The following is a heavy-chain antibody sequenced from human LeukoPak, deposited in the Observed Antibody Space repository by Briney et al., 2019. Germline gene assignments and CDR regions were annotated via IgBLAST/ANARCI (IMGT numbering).Heavy chain of an antibody. CDR2: ISYSGTT. CDR3: ARDPSYYYDSSGYRI. D-gene: IGHD3-22*01. Sequence: SETLSLTCTVSGGSISSYYWSWIRQPPDKGLEWIGFISYSGTTNYNPSLESRVTISLDTSKNQFPLKLSSVTAADAAVYYCARDPSYYYDSSGYRIWGQGTLVTVSS. CDR1: GGSISSYY. J-gene: IGHJ4*02. V-gene: IGHV4-59*01.